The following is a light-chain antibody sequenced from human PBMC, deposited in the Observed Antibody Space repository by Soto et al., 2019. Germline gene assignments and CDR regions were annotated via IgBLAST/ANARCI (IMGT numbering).Light chain of an antibody. CDR2: GTS. CDR3: QQYGSWT. CDR1: QTISSNY. V-gene: IGKV3-20*01. Sequence: EIVLTQSPGTLSVSPGERATLSCRASQTISSNYLAWYQQKPGQAPSLLIYGTSSRATGIPDWFSGSGSGTDFTLTISRLEREDSAIYYCQQYGSWTFGQGTKVEIK. J-gene: IGKJ1*01.